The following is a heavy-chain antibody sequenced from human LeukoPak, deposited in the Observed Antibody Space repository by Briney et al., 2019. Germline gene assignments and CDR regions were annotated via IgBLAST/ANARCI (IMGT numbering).Heavy chain of an antibody. Sequence: GGSLRLSCAASGFTFSSYGMHWVRQAPGKGLEWVAFIRYDGSNKYYADSVKGRFTISRDNSKKTLYLQMNSLRAEDTAVYYCANLNYYSIDYWGQGTLVTVSS. CDR2: IRYDGSNK. CDR1: GFTFSSYG. D-gene: IGHD3-10*01. V-gene: IGHV3-30*02. CDR3: ANLNYYSIDY. J-gene: IGHJ4*02.